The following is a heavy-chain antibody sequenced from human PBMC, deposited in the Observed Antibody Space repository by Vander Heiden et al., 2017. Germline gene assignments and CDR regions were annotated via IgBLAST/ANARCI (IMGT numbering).Heavy chain of an antibody. CDR3: ARDPGAGYGY. Sequence: EVQLVESGGGLVKPRGSLRLSCAASGFTFSSYSMNWVRQAPGKGLEWVSSISSSSSYIYYADSVKGRFTISRDNAKNSLYLQMNSLRAEDTAVYYCARDPGAGYGYWGQGTLVTVAS. J-gene: IGHJ4*02. CDR2: ISSSSSYI. V-gene: IGHV3-21*01. CDR1: GFTFSSYS. D-gene: IGHD6-13*01.